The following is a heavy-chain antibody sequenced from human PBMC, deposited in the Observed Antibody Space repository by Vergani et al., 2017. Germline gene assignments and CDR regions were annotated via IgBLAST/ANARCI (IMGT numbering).Heavy chain of an antibody. CDR2: ISSTGAYI. J-gene: IGHJ4*02. V-gene: IGHV3-21*02. CDR3: TSRVTAAGGLDY. CDR1: GFTFTNHT. D-gene: IGHD6-13*01. Sequence: EVQLVESGGGLVKPGGSLRLSCAGSGFTFTNHTMTWVRQAPGKGLEWVSSISSTGAYIHYADSVKSRFTISRDNPKKSLFLQLNSLRDEDTAVYYCTSRVTAAGGLDYWGQGALVTVSS.